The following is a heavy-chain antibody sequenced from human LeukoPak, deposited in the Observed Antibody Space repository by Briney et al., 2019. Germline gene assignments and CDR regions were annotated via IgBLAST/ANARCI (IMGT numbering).Heavy chain of an antibody. Sequence: SVKVSCKASGGTFSSYAISWVRQAPGQGLEWMGGIIPIFGTANYAQKFQGRVTITADESTSTAYMELSSLRSEDTAVYYCARAPGYCSSTSCYEGYYFDYWGQGTLVTVSS. CDR3: ARAPGYCSSTSCYEGYYFDY. CDR2: IIPIFGTA. CDR1: GGTFSSYA. J-gene: IGHJ4*02. D-gene: IGHD2-2*01. V-gene: IGHV1-69*13.